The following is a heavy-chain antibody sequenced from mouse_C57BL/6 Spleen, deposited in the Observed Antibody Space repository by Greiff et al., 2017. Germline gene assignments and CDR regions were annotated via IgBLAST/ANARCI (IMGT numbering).Heavy chain of an antibody. CDR1: GYTFTDYY. J-gene: IGHJ4*01. CDR2: VGPGSGST. CDR3: AAPDY. V-gene: IGHV1-77*01. Sequence: VQLHQSGAELVKPGASVKISCKASGYTFTDYYIHWVKQRPGQGLEWIGKVGPGSGSTYYNEKFKGKATLTANKSSSTAYRQLSGLTSEDSAVDFSAAPDYWGQGTSVTVSS.